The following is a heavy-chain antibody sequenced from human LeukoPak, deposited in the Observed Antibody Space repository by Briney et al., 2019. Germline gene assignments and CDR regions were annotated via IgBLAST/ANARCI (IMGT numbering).Heavy chain of an antibody. CDR3: ARDSGERGSGSYLIAY. D-gene: IGHD3-10*01. CDR1: GYTFTDYY. CDR2: INPNSGGT. J-gene: IGHJ4*02. Sequence: AASVTVSCKASGYTFTDYYMHWVRQAPGQGLEWMGWINPNSGGTNYAQKFQGRVTMTRDTSISTAYMELSRLRSDDTAVYYCARDSGERGSGSYLIAYWGQGTLVTVSS. V-gene: IGHV1-2*02.